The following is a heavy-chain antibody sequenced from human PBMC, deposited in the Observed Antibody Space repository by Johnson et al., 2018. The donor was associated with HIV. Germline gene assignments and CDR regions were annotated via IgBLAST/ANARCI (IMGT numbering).Heavy chain of an antibody. CDR2: ITGTGGNT. D-gene: IGHD3-22*01. J-gene: IGHJ3*01. Sequence: VQLVESGGALVERGGSLRLSCEASGFSFSSYALSFVRQAPGQGLEWVSSITGTGGNTYYADSVNGRFTVSRDKSKSTLYLQMHSLSAEDTALYDCARPSVIPHGGGYDVWGRGTMVVVST. V-gene: IGHV3-23*04. CDR1: GFSFSSYA. CDR3: ARPSVIPHGGGYDV.